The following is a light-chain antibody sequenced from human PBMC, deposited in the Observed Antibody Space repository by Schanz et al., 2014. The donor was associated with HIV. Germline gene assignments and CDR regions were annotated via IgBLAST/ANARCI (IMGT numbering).Light chain of an antibody. Sequence: EIVLTQSPGTLSLSPGERGTLSCRASQSVKSNFIGWYQQKPGQAPRLLIFGASNRATGIPDRFSGGVSGTDFTLTISRLEPEDFAVYYCQQHSSWLTFGGGTKVEIK. CDR2: GAS. CDR3: QQHSSWLT. V-gene: IGKV3D-20*02. CDR1: QSVKSNF. J-gene: IGKJ4*01.